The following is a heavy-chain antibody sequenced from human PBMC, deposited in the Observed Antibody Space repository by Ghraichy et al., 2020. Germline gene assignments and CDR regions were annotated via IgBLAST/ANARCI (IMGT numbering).Heavy chain of an antibody. D-gene: IGHD6-13*01. V-gene: IGHV3-9*01. Sequence: SLNISCAASGFTFHDNAIHWVRQVPGEGLEWVSGFSWSSGSIGYADSVKGRFTISRDNAKNSLYLQMNSLRAEDTAVYYCARDFRSSSNAFDIWGQGTMVTVSS. CDR1: GFTFHDNA. CDR3: ARDFRSSSNAFDI. CDR2: FSWSSGSI. J-gene: IGHJ3*02.